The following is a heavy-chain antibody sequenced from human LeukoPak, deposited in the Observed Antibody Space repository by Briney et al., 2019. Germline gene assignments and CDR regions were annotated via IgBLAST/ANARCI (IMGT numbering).Heavy chain of an antibody. V-gene: IGHV3-73*01. Sequence: GGSLKHSCTTSGFTFNGFDIHWVRQASGKGLEWVGRIQTEPYSHATAYAASVKGRFTISRDDSKNTAYLQMNSLKAEDTAVYYCARRDCSSFSCYSFDSWGQGILATVSS. D-gene: IGHD2-2*01. J-gene: IGHJ4*02. CDR3: ARRDCSSFSCYSFDS. CDR2: IQTEPYSHAT. CDR1: GFTFNGFD.